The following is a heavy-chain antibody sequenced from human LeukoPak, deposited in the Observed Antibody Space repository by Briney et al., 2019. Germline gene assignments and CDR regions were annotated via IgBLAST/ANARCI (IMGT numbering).Heavy chain of an antibody. CDR3: ARLGKTYYMDV. V-gene: IGHV4-59*08. CDR2: LYHSGAA. CDR1: GVSISNYY. D-gene: IGHD1/OR15-1a*01. J-gene: IGHJ6*03. Sequence: PSETLSLTCTVSGVSISNYYWTWIRQTPGKGLEWIGNLYHSGAADYNPSLKTRVTTSVDTSKDQFSLSLRSSTAADTAVYLCARLGKTYYMDVWGTGTTVTVSS.